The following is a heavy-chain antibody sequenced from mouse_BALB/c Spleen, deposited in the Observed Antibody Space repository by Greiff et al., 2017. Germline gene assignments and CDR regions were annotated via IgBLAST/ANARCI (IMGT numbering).Heavy chain of an antibody. CDR3: ARWLLRGYFDV. J-gene: IGHJ1*01. CDR1: GYTFTDYY. Sequence: QVQLQQSGPELVKPGASVKISCKASGYTFTDYYINWVKQKPGQGLAWIGWIYPGSGNTKYNEKFKGKATLTVYTSSSTAYMQLNSLPSEDTAVDFCARWLLRGYFDVWGAGTTVTVSS. V-gene: IGHV1-84*02. CDR2: IYPGSGNT. D-gene: IGHD2-3*01.